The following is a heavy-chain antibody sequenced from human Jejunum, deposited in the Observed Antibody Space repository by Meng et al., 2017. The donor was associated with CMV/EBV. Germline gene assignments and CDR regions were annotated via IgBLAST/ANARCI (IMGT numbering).Heavy chain of an antibody. D-gene: IGHD1-1*01. V-gene: IGHV3-48*04. CDR1: GFNFSSHS. Sequence: SGFNFSSHSMNWVRQAPGKGLEWVSYISSTSSTTHYADSMKGRFTISRDNAKNSLYLQMNSLRGEDTAVYYCARNPPGKGFIDYWGQGTLVTVSS. CDR3: ARNPPGKGFIDY. CDR2: ISSTSSTT. J-gene: IGHJ4*02.